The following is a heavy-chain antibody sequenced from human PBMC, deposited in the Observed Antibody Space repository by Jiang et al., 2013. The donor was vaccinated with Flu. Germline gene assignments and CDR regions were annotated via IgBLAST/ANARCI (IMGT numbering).Heavy chain of an antibody. V-gene: IGHV1-3*01. J-gene: IGHJ4*02. CDR3: ARALRVMGYYFDS. CDR1: GYIFTDYG. Sequence: GAEVKKPGASVKVSCKASGYIFTDYGVHWVRLAPGQRLEWLGTINAGNGYTKYAQKFQGRVTIASDTSASTAYMELNSLKSEDTAVYYCARALRVMGYYFDSWGQGSLVTVSS. D-gene: IGHD2-21*01. CDR2: INAGNGYT.